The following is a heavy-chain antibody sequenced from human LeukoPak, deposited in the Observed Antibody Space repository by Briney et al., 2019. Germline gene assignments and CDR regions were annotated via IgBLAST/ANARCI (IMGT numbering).Heavy chain of an antibody. Sequence: GGSLRLSCAASGFTFSSYAMSWVRQAPGKGLEWVSAISGSGGSTYYADSVKGRITFSKDNSKNTMYLQMNSLRVEDTAVYYCAKGLRNYNDSSGCWGQGTLVTVSS. D-gene: IGHD3-22*01. V-gene: IGHV3-23*01. CDR2: ISGSGGST. J-gene: IGHJ4*02. CDR3: AKGLRNYNDSSGC. CDR1: GFTFSSYA.